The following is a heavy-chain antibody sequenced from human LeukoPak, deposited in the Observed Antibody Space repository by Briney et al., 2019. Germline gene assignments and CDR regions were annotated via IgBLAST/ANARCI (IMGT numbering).Heavy chain of an antibody. CDR1: GGSISSYY. Sequence: PSETLSLTCTVSGGSISSYYWSWIRRPPGKGLEWIGYIYYSGSTNYNPSLKSRVTISVDTSKNQFSLKLTSVTAADTAVYYCARGLTYYFDSSGYYVTDAFDIWGQGTMVTVSS. D-gene: IGHD3-22*01. CDR2: IYYSGST. CDR3: ARGLTYYFDSSGYYVTDAFDI. J-gene: IGHJ3*02. V-gene: IGHV4-59*01.